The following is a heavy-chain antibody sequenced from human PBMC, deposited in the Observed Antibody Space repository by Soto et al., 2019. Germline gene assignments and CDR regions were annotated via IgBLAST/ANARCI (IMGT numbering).Heavy chain of an antibody. V-gene: IGHV1-69*06. D-gene: IGHD6-13*01. J-gene: IGHJ6*02. CDR2: IIPIFGTA. CDR3: AAQGSIAAAGRYGMGV. CDR1: GGTFSSYA. Sequence: GASVKVSCKASGGTFSSYAISGVRQAPGEGLEWMGGIIPIFGTANYAQKFQGRVTITADKSTSTAYMELSSLRSEDTAVYYCAAQGSIAAAGRYGMGVWGQGTTVTVSS.